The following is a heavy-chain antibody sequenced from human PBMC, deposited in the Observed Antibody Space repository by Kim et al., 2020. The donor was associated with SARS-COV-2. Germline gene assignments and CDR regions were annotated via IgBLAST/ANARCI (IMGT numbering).Heavy chain of an antibody. D-gene: IGHD3-9*01. CDR1: GYTFTSYG. J-gene: IGHJ6*02. CDR3: ARDRELRYFDWLLSSAYYGMDV. V-gene: IGHV1-18*01. Sequence: ASVKVSCKASGYTFTSYGISGVRQAPGQGLEWMGWISAYNGNTNYAQKLQGRVTMTTDTSTSTAYMELRSLRSDDTAVYYCARDRELRYFDWLLSSAYYGMDVWGQGTTVTVSS. CDR2: ISAYNGNT.